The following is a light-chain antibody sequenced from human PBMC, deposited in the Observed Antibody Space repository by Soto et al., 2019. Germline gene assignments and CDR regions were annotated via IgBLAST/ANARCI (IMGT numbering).Light chain of an antibody. CDR2: AAS. CDR3: RQHNSFPIP. J-gene: IGKJ5*01. V-gene: IGKV1-9*01. CDR1: QGISSY. Sequence: IMTITCRASQGISSYLVWYQQKAGTAPKSLIYAASTLQTGVPSRFSGSRSGTEFTLTISILQPEDSATYYFRQHNSFPIPFGQGTRLEIK.